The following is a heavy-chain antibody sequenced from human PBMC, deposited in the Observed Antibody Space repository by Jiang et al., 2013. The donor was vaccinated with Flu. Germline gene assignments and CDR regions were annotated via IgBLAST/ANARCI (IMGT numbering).Heavy chain of an antibody. CDR1: GYTFTTCD. CDR2: INTNSGNT. Sequence: GAEVKKPGASVKVSCKASGYTFTTCDINWVRQASGQGLEWMGWINTNSGNTGYAQKFQGRITMTRDMSFNTAYMALRRLRSDDTAVYYCARSYSGYDFYGGYWGQGTLVTVSS. CDR3: ARSYSGYDFYGGY. J-gene: IGHJ4*02. D-gene: IGHD5-12*01. V-gene: IGHV1-8*01.